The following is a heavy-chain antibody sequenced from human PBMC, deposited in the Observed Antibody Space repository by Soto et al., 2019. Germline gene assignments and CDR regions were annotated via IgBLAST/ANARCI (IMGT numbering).Heavy chain of an antibody. D-gene: IGHD6-19*01. CDR1: GCCINTKD. CDR3: AKDLSSNGLGCGH. V-gene: IGHV3-30*18. J-gene: IGHJ4*02. Sequence: PEGSLSLTCEDSGCCINTKDKHWFRQAPGKGLQWVAVTRFDGSTEYSADSERGRFTVSRDISRNTFFLQLANLRPDDTAMYYCAKDLSSNGLGCGHWGQGALVTVSS. CDR2: TRFDGSTE.